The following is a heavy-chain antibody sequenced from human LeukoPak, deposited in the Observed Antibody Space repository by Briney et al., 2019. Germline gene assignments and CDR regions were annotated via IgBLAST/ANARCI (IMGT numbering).Heavy chain of an antibody. CDR3: AREYTLYRSGWFLDY. CDR1: GDSNTNSIYY. Sequence: PSETLSLTCTVSGDSNTNSIYYWGWIRQSPGKGLEWIGSIDYSGSTYYNPSLKSRATISIDTSKNQFSLKLGSVTAADTAVYYRAREYTLYRSGWFLDYWGQGTVVAVSS. J-gene: IGHJ4*02. D-gene: IGHD6-19*01. V-gene: IGHV4-39*07. CDR2: IDYSGST.